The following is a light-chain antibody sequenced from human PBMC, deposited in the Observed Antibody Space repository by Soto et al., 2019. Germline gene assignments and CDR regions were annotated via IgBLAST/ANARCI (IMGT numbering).Light chain of an antibody. V-gene: IGKV3-15*01. CDR3: QQCDDWPLT. CDR1: QNVNSN. J-gene: IGKJ4*01. CDR2: GAS. Sequence: EKVMTQSPATLSVSPGERATLSCRASQNVNSNLVWYQQKPGQAPRLLIYGASTRATGIPARFSGSASGTEFTLTISSLQSEDFAVYYCQQCDDWPLTFGGGTNVEIK.